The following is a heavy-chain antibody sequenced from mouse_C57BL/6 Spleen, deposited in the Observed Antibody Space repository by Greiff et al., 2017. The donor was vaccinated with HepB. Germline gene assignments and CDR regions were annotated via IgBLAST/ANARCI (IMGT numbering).Heavy chain of an antibody. CDR1: GYTFTSYW. Sequence: VKLQQPGAELVKPGASVKVSCKASGYTFTSYWMHWVKQRPGQGLEWIGEIDPSDSYTNYNQKFKGKSTLTVDKSSSTAYMQLSSLTSEDSAVYYCARFTTGWYFDVWGTGTTVTVSS. J-gene: IGHJ1*03. V-gene: IGHV1-69*01. CDR3: ARFTTGWYFDV. D-gene: IGHD4-1*02. CDR2: IDPSDSYT.